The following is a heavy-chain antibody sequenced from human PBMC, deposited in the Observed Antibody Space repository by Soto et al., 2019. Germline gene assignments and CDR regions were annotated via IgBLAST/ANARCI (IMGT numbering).Heavy chain of an antibody. J-gene: IGHJ5*02. CDR2: TSAYNGNT. CDR1: GYTFTSYG. D-gene: IGHD2-2*01. Sequence: GGSVKVSCKASGYTFTSYGISWLRQAPGQGLEWMGWTSAYNGNTNYAQKLQGRVTMTTDTSTSTAYMELRSLRSDDTAVYYCATPMYQLPTGPWGQGTLVTVSS. CDR3: ATPMYQLPTGP. V-gene: IGHV1-18*01.